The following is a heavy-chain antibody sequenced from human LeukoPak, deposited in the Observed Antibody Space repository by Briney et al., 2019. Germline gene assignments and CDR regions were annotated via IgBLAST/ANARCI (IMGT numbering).Heavy chain of an antibody. CDR1: GFTFSSYS. Sequence: GGSLRLSCAASGFTFSSYSMNWARQAPGKGLEWVSSISSGGTYIYYADSVKGRFTISRDNAKNSLYLQMNSLRAEDTAVYFCTRDIYPLLSGYGMDVWGQGTTVIVSS. CDR2: ISSGGTYI. J-gene: IGHJ6*02. D-gene: IGHD1-26*01. V-gene: IGHV3-21*01. CDR3: TRDIYPLLSGYGMDV.